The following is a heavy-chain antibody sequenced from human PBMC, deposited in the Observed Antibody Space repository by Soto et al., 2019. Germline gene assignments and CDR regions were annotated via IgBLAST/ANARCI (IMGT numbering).Heavy chain of an antibody. CDR1: GASITSYY. V-gene: IGHV4-4*07. CDR3: ARGTYCGGDCYFDY. D-gene: IGHD2-21*02. CDR2: IYSSGTT. Sequence: SETPSLTCTVSGASITSYYWSWIRQPAGQGLEWIGRIYSSGTTNYNPSLNSRVTMSVDTSKNQFSLKLSSVTAADTAVYYCARGTYCGGDCYFDYWGQGTLVTVSS. J-gene: IGHJ4*02.